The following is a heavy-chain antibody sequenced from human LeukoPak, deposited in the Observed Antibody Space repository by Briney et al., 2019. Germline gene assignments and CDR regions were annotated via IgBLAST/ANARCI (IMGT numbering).Heavy chain of an antibody. Sequence: SETLSLTCTVSGGSISSSSYYWGWIRQPPGKGLEWIGSIYYSGSTYYNPSLKSRVTTSVDTSKNQFSLKLSSVTAADTAVYYCARHLSSGYYYDAFDIWGQGTMVTVSS. CDR1: GGSISSSSYY. D-gene: IGHD3-22*01. J-gene: IGHJ3*02. CDR2: IYYSGST. CDR3: ARHLSSGYYYDAFDI. V-gene: IGHV4-39*01.